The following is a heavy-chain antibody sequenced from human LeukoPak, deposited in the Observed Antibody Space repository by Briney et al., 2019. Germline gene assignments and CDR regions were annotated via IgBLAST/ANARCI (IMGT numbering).Heavy chain of an antibody. CDR3: ARVEMATGSYGMDV. V-gene: IGHV3-7*04. J-gene: IGHJ6*02. Sequence: GGSLRLSCAASGFTFSSYTMTWVRQAPGKGLEWVANIKQDGSEKYYVDSVKGRFTISRDNAKNSLYLQMNSLRAEDTAVFYCARVEMATGSYGMDVWGQGTTVTVSS. D-gene: IGHD5-24*01. CDR2: IKQDGSEK. CDR1: GFTFSSYT.